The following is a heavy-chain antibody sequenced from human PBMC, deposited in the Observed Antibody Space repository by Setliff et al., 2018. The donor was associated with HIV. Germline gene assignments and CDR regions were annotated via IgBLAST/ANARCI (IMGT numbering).Heavy chain of an antibody. CDR3: ARGGTDTLLAWYFDL. Sequence: SETLSLTCAVYGGSFSGYYWSWIRQSPGKGLEWIGEINHSGSTNYNPSLKSRVTMSVDTSKNQFSLKVSSVTAADTAVYYCARGGTDTLLAWYFDLWGRGTPVTVSS. D-gene: IGHD2-21*01. V-gene: IGHV4-34*01. CDR1: GGSFSGYY. CDR2: INHSGST. J-gene: IGHJ2*01.